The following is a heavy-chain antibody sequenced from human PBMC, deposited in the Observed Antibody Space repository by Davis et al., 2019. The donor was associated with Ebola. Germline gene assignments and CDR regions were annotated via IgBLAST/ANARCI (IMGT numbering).Heavy chain of an antibody. CDR1: GYTFTSYY. D-gene: IGHD6-13*01. J-gene: IGHJ6*04. Sequence: ASVKVSCKASGYTFTSYYLHWVRLAPGQGLEWMGIINPSGGSTSYAQKFQGRVTMTRDTSTRTVYMELSSLRSEDTAVYYCATGNQGIAAAGSLYGMDVWGKGTTVTVSS. CDR2: INPSGGST. V-gene: IGHV1-46*01. CDR3: ATGNQGIAAAGSLYGMDV.